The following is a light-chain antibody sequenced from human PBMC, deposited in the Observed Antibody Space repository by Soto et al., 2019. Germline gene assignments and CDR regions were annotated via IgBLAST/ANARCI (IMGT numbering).Light chain of an antibody. Sequence: DIQMTQSPSSLSAFVGDRVTITCRASQTVRHYLNWYQQKPGQAPRLLIYAASSLQSWVPSRFSGSGSETDFSLTINSLLPEDFATYHCQQSYSAPRTFGQGTKLEIK. J-gene: IGKJ2*01. CDR2: AAS. CDR1: QTVRHY. V-gene: IGKV1-39*01. CDR3: QQSYSAPRT.